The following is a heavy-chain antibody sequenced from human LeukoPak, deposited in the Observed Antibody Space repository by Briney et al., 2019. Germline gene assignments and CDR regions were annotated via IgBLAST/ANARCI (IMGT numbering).Heavy chain of an antibody. CDR2: ISSSSSTR. J-gene: IGHJ6*03. D-gene: IGHD4-17*01. Sequence: GGSLRLSCAVSGFTFSTYSMNWARQAPGMGLEWVSYISSSSSTRYYADSVKGRFTISRDNAKNSLYLQMNSLRAEDTAVYYCARGATVWARMDVWGKGTTVTVSS. CDR3: ARGATVWARMDV. V-gene: IGHV3-48*04. CDR1: GFTFSTYS.